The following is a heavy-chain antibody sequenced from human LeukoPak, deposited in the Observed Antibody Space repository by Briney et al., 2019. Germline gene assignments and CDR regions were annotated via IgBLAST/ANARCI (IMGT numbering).Heavy chain of an antibody. CDR2: IKQDGSEK. V-gene: IGHV3-7*01. CDR3: ARDHCSSTSCRPHYYYYGMDV. Sequence: PGGSLRLSCAASGFTFSSYWMSWVRQAPGKGLEWVANIKQDGSEKYYVDSVKGRFTISRDNAKNSLYLQMNSLRAEDTAVYYCARDHCSSTSCRPHYYYYGMDVWGQGTTVTVSS. CDR1: GFTFSSYW. D-gene: IGHD2-2*01. J-gene: IGHJ6*02.